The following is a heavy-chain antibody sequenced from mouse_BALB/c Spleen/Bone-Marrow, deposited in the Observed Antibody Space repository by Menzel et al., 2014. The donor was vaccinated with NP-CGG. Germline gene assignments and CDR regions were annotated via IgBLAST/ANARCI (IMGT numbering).Heavy chain of an antibody. CDR2: ILPGSGSI. CDR3: ASRYGTMDY. D-gene: IGHD1-1*01. V-gene: IGHV1-9*01. CDR1: GYTFSSYW. Sequence: VKLVESGAELMKPGASVKISCKATGYTFSSYWIEWVKQRPGHGLEWIGEILPGSGSIKYNEKFKGKATFTADTSSNTAYMQLSSLTSEDSAVYYCASRYGTMDYWGQGTSVTVSS. J-gene: IGHJ4*01.